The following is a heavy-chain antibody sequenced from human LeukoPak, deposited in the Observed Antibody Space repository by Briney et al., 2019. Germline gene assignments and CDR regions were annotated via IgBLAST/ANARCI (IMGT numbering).Heavy chain of an antibody. J-gene: IGHJ4*02. D-gene: IGHD2-15*01. CDR2: ISYDGSNK. Sequence: GRSLRLSCAASGFTFSSYAMHWVRQAPGKGLEWVAVISYDGSNKYYADSVKGRFTISRDNSKNTLYLQMNSLRAEDTAVYYCARDLRRGLDYWGQGTLVTVSS. CDR3: ARDLRRGLDY. CDR1: GFTFSSYA. V-gene: IGHV3-30*04.